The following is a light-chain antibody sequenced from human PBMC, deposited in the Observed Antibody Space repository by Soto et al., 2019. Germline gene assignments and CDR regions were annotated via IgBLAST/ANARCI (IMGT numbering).Light chain of an antibody. CDR3: QQSSVWTPLN. V-gene: IGKV3-11*01. CDR1: QSISSY. CDR2: DAS. Sequence: EIVLTQSPATLSLSPGERATLSCRASQSISSYLAWYQHKPCQSPRLLIYDASNRATGIPTSFPGSESGTDFTLPISSLQPEDFAAYYCQQSSVWTPLNFGEGTKVQIQ. J-gene: IGKJ4*01.